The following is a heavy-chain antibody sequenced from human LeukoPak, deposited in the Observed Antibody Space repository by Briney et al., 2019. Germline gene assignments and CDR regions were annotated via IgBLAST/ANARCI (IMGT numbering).Heavy chain of an antibody. Sequence: SETLSLTCAVFGETLSGRYWTWIRQPPGKGLEWIGEINHRGSANYNPSFKSRVTISGDTSSQFSLTLASVTATDTAVYFCARGHPMPGRSVSRYYYNYYMDVWGNGTTVIVSS. CDR1: GETLSGRY. J-gene: IGHJ6*03. V-gene: IGHV4-34*01. CDR2: INHRGSA. D-gene: IGHD5/OR15-5a*01. CDR3: ARGHPMPGRSVSRYYYNYYMDV.